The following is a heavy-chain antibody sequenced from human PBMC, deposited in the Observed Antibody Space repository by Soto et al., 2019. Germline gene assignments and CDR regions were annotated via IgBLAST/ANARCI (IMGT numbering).Heavy chain of an antibody. V-gene: IGHV4-30-4*01. CDR2: IYYSGST. CDR1: GGSVSSGDYY. CDR3: ARTIAPPYYFDF. Sequence: SETLSLTCSVFGGSVSSGDYYWSWIRQPPGKGLGWIGYIYYSGSTFYKPSLKSRLTISADTSKNQFSLKLSSVTTADTAVYYCARTIAPPYYFDFWVQGTLVTVSS. J-gene: IGHJ4*02.